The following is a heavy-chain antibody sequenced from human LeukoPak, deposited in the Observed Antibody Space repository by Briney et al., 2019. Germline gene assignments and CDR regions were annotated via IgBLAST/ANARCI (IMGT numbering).Heavy chain of an antibody. CDR3: AGMGDDYVWGSYCYPLPFDY. J-gene: IGHJ4*02. CDR2: ISGSGGST. V-gene: IGHV3-23*01. CDR1: GFTFSSYA. Sequence: GRSLRLSCAASGFTFSSYAMSWVRQAPGKGLEWVSAISGSGGSTYYADSVKGRFTISRDNSKNTRYLQMNSLRAEDTAVYYCAGMGDDYVWGSYCYPLPFDYWGQGTLVTVSS. D-gene: IGHD3-16*02.